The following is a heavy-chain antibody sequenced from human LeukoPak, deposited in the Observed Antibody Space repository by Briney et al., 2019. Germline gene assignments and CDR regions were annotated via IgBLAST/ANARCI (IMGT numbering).Heavy chain of an antibody. Sequence: GGSLRLSCAASGFTSSSYSMNWVRQAPGKGLEWVSSISSSSSYIYYADSVKGRFTISRDNAKNSLYLQMNSLRAEDTAVYYCARDGGYCSSTSCYVFDYWGQGTLVTVSS. CDR1: GFTSSSYS. V-gene: IGHV3-21*01. J-gene: IGHJ4*02. CDR2: ISSSSSYI. CDR3: ARDGGYCSSTSCYVFDY. D-gene: IGHD2-2*01.